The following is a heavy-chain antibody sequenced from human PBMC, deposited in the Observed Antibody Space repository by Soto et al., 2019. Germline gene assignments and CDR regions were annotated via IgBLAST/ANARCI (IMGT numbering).Heavy chain of an antibody. CDR1: GFSLTTSGVG. Sequence: QITLKESGPTLVKPTQTLTLTCTFSGFSLTTSGVGVGWIRQPPGKALEWLALLYWDDDNQYSPSLRNRLTLTKDTSKNQVVLTMTNTDPVDTATYYCAHGSGWLFDYWGQGTLVTVSS. D-gene: IGHD6-19*01. CDR2: LYWDDDN. V-gene: IGHV2-5*02. CDR3: AHGSGWLFDY. J-gene: IGHJ4*02.